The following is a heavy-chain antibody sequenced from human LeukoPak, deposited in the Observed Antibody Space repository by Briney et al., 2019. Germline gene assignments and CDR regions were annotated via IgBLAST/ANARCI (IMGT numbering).Heavy chain of an antibody. D-gene: IGHD3-3*01. V-gene: IGHV3-23*01. Sequence: GGSLRLSCAASGFTFSSYAMSWVRQAPGKGLEWVSAISGSGGSTYYADSVKGRFTISRDNSKNTLYLQMNSLRAEDTAVYYCAKGVSPRITIFGVVMVYGMDVWGQGTTVTVSS. CDR1: GFTFSSYA. CDR2: ISGSGGST. J-gene: IGHJ6*02. CDR3: AKGVSPRITIFGVVMVYGMDV.